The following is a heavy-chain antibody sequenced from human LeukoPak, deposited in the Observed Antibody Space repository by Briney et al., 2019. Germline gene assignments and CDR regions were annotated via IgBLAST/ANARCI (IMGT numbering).Heavy chain of an antibody. CDR2: IYYSGST. J-gene: IGHJ3*02. V-gene: IGHV4-4*02. CDR1: GGSISSSNW. D-gene: IGHD2-21*01. CDR3: ARSAVVIDAFDI. Sequence: SGTLSLTCAVSGGSISSSNWWLWVRQPPGKGLEWIGSIYYSGSTYYNPSLKSRVTISVDTSKNQFSLKLSSVTAADTAVYYCARSAVVIDAFDIWGQGTMVTVSS.